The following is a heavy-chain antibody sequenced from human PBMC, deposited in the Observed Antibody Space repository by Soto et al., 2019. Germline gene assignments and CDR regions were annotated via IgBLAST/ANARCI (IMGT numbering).Heavy chain of an antibody. CDR1: SYSISGGFY. CDR2: IYPSGSA. D-gene: IGHD3-3*01. Sequence: SQTLSLTCAVSSYSISGGFYWAWIRQPPGKGLEGIGNIYPSGSAHYNASLKSRVTMSVDTSKNQFSLRLTSVTAADTAVYYCARVTIFEYWFDPWGQGILVTVSS. V-gene: IGHV4-38-2*01. CDR3: ARVTIFEYWFDP. J-gene: IGHJ5*02.